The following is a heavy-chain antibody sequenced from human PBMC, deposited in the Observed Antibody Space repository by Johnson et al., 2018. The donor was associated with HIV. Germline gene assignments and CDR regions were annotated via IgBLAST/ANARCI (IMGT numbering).Heavy chain of an antibody. D-gene: IGHD6-13*01. V-gene: IGHV3-20*04. Sequence: VQLVESGGGVVRPGGSLRLSCAASGFTFDDYGMSWVRLSPGKGLEWVSGINWNGGNTGYADSLKGRFTISRDNARNSLYLEMNNLRVEDTALYYCARGKGAAVGLDAYDIWGQGTMVTVSS. CDR3: ARGKGAAVGLDAYDI. J-gene: IGHJ3*02. CDR1: GFTFDDYG. CDR2: INWNGGNT.